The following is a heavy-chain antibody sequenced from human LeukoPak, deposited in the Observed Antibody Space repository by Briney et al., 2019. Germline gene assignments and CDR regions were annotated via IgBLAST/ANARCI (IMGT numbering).Heavy chain of an antibody. J-gene: IGHJ4*02. D-gene: IGHD6-13*01. CDR2: ISWNSGSI. CDR1: EFTFGDYA. CDR3: AKDFYSSSWYYFDY. Sequence: GRSLRLSCAASEFTFGDYAMHWVRQAPGEGLEWVSGISWNSGSIGYADSVKGRFTISRDNAKNSLYLQMNSLRAEDMALYYCAKDFYSSSWYYFDYWGQGTLVTVSS. V-gene: IGHV3-9*03.